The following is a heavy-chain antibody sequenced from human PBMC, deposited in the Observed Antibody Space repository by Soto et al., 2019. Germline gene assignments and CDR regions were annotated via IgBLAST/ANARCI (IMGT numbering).Heavy chain of an antibody. D-gene: IGHD2-8*01. V-gene: IGHV4-31*03. CDR2: IYYSGST. CDR1: GGSISSGNHY. J-gene: IGHJ6*03. CDR3: ARDVRVPYAMAYYYYRDV. Sequence: SETLSLTCTVSGGSISSGNHYWTWIRQHPGEGLEWSGYIYYSGSTYYNPSLKSRVTMSVDTSKNQFSLKLSSVTAADTAVYFCARDVRVPYAMAYYYYRDVWGKGTTVT.